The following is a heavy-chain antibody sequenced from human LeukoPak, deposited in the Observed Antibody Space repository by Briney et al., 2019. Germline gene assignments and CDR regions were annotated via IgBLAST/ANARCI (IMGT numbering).Heavy chain of an antibody. CDR3: ARSRDSSGYLDY. V-gene: IGHV4-59*01. CDR1: GFSISSYY. J-gene: IGHJ4*02. D-gene: IGHD3-22*01. CDR2: IYYSGRT. Sequence: ESLSLTCTVSGFSISSYYLSWLRQPPGKGLEWLGYIYYSGRTNYNPSLKSRVTISVDTSKNQFSLKLSSVTAADTAVYYCARSRDSSGYLDYWGQGTLVTVSS.